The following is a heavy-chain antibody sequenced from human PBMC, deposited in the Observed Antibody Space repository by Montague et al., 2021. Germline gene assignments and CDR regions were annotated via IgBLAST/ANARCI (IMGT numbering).Heavy chain of an antibody. CDR1: GDSISSYEYY. D-gene: IGHD3-10*01. CDR3: AGDSPVVEPWVGEHKGAFDI. CDR2: VYKRGDT. J-gene: IGHJ3*02. Sequence: SETLSLTCSVSGDSISSYEYYWTWIRQPAGRGLEWIGRVYKRGDTDTNPSLRSRLTLSVDTSKNHFSLTLTSVTAADMAVYFCAGDSPVVEPWVGEHKGAFDIWGQGTMVTVS. V-gene: IGHV4-4*07.